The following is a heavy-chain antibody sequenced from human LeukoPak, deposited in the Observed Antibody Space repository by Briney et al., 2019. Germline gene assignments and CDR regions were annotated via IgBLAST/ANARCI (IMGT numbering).Heavy chain of an antibody. V-gene: IGHV4-61*02. CDR1: GGSISSGSYY. J-gene: IGHJ3*02. Sequence: SETLSLTCTVSGGSISSGSYYWSWIRQPAGKGLEWIGRIYTSGSTNYNPSLKSRVTISVDTSKNQFSLKLSSMTAADTAVYYCARDLGNYYDSSGYFAFDIWGQGTMVTVSS. CDR2: IYTSGST. D-gene: IGHD3-22*01. CDR3: ARDLGNYYDSSGYFAFDI.